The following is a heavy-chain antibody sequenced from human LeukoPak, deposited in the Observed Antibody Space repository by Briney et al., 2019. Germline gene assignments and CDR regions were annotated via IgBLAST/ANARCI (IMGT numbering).Heavy chain of an antibody. D-gene: IGHD2-2*01. CDR3: ATPVGIVVVPAAMSY. CDR2: ISSSGSTI. J-gene: IGHJ4*02. Sequence: PGGALRLSCAAPGFTFSSYEMKSVRQAPGKGLGWVSYISSSGSTIYYADSVKGRFTISRDNSKNTLYLQMNSLRAEDTAVYYCATPVGIVVVPAAMSYWGQGTLVTVSS. CDR1: GFTFSSYE. V-gene: IGHV3-48*03.